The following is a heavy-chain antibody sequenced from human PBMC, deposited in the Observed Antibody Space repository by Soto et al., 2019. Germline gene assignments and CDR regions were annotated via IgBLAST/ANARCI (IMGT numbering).Heavy chain of an antibody. CDR2: IKSKTDGGTI. D-gene: IGHD1-1*01. J-gene: IGHJ4*02. Sequence: AGGSLRLSCAASGFTFSNAWMTWVRQAPGKGLEWIGRIKSKTDGGTIYYAAPVKGRFTISRDDSKNTVYLQMNSLKIEDTAVYYCTTTGTIDYWGQGTMVTVSS. CDR3: TTTGTIDY. V-gene: IGHV3-15*01. CDR1: GFTFSNAW.